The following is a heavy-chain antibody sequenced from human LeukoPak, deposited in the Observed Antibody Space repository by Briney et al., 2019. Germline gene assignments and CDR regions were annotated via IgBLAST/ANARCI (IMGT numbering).Heavy chain of an antibody. J-gene: IGHJ5*02. CDR3: ARGVTIFGVVITPGSWFDP. D-gene: IGHD3-3*01. Sequence: KSSETLSLTCTVSGGSISSSSYYWGWIRQPPGKGLEWIGSIYYSGSTYYNPSLKSRVTISVDTSKNQFSLKLSSVTAADTAVYYCARGVTIFGVVITPGSWFDPWGQGTLVTVSS. CDR2: IYYSGST. CDR1: GGSISSSSYY. V-gene: IGHV4-39*01.